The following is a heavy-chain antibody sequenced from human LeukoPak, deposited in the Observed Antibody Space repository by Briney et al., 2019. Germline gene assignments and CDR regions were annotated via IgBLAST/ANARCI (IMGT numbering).Heavy chain of an antibody. CDR1: GFTFSSYS. Sequence: NPGGSLRLSCAASGFTFSSYSMNWVRQAPGKGLEWVSSISSSSSYIYYADSVKGRFTISRDNAKNSLYLQMNSLRAEDTAVYYWARVAQGNYGDYVDPRGQGTLVTVSS. D-gene: IGHD4-17*01. CDR3: ARVAQGNYGDYVDP. V-gene: IGHV3-21*01. J-gene: IGHJ5*02. CDR2: ISSSSSYI.